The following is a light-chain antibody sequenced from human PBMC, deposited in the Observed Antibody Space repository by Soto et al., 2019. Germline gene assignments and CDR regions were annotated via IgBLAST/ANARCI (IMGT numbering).Light chain of an antibody. V-gene: IGKV1-39*01. Sequence: DILMTQAPSSLSASVGDRVTITCRASQSISSYLNWYQQKPGKAPKLLIYAASSLQSGVPSRFSGSGSGTDFTLTISSLQPEDFETDYCQQSYSTPLTVGVGTKVEIK. CDR1: QSISSY. CDR3: QQSYSTPLT. J-gene: IGKJ4*01. CDR2: AAS.